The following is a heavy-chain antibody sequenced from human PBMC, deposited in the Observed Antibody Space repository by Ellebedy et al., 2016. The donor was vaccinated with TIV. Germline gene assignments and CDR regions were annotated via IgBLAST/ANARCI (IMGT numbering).Heavy chain of an antibody. CDR3: ARAPPGSGPDY. Sequence: GGSLRLXXAASGFTFSDYGMYWVRQAPGKGLEWVAVISYHGSNKYYADSVKGRVTISRDDSKNTLYLQMNSLRTDDTAVYYCARAPPGSGPDYWGQGTLVSVSS. CDR2: ISYHGSNK. J-gene: IGHJ4*02. D-gene: IGHD6-19*01. V-gene: IGHV3-30*03. CDR1: GFTFSDYG.